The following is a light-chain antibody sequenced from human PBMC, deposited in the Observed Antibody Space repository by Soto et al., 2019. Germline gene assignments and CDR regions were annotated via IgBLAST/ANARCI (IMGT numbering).Light chain of an antibody. Sequence: EIVLTQSPATLSFSPGERSTLSCRSSQSFSRYLAWYQQKPGQAPRLLIFGASTRATGIPARFSGSGSGTEFTLTISSLQSEDFAVYYCQQYYDWPITFGQGTRLEIK. V-gene: IGKV3-15*01. CDR2: GAS. J-gene: IGKJ5*01. CDR3: QQYYDWPIT. CDR1: QSFSRY.